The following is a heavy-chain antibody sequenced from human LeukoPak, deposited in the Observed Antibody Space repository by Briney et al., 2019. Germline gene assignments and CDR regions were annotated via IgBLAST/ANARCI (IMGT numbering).Heavy chain of an antibody. CDR3: AKRGHRLRGDLDY. CDR1: GFTFSGSA. V-gene: IGHV3-73*01. J-gene: IGHJ4*02. D-gene: IGHD4-17*01. CDR2: IRSKANSYAT. Sequence: GGSLRLSCAASGFTFSGSAMHWVRQASGKGLEWVGRIRSKANSYATAYAASVKGRFTIPRDDSKNTAYLQMNSLRAEDTAVYYCAKRGHRLRGDLDYWGQGTLVTVSS.